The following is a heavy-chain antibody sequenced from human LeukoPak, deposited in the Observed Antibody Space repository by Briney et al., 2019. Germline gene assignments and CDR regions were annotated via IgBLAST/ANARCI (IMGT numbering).Heavy chain of an antibody. CDR1: GASISSYY. CDR2: IYYSGRT. D-gene: IGHD6-13*01. Sequence: KPSETLSLTCTVSGASISSYYWNWIRQPPGKGLEWIGYIYYSGRTKYNPSLKSRVTISVDTSKNQFSLKLSSVTAADTAVYYCARHPKGHSSSWYGAFDIWGQGTMVTVSS. V-gene: IGHV4-59*08. J-gene: IGHJ3*02. CDR3: ARHPKGHSSSWYGAFDI.